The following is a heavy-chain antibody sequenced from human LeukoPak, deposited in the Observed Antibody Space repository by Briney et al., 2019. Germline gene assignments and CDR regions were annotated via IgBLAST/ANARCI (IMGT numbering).Heavy chain of an antibody. D-gene: IGHD2-2*01. CDR3: AREEYCSSTSCWDYYYYGMDV. Sequence: GASVNVSCKASGGTFSSYAISWVRQAPGQGLEWMGGIIPIFGTANYAQKFQGRVTITADESTSTAYMELSSLRSEDTAVYYCAREEYCSSTSCWDYYYYGMDVWGQGTTVTVSS. CDR1: GGTFSSYA. V-gene: IGHV1-69*13. J-gene: IGHJ6*02. CDR2: IIPIFGTA.